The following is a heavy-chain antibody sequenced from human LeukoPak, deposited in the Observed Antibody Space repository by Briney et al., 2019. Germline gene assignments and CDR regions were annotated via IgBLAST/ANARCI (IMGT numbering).Heavy chain of an antibody. V-gene: IGHV4-59*01. CDR2: IYYSGGT. J-gene: IGHJ4*02. Sequence: SETLSLTCTVSGGSISSYYWSWIRQPPGKGLEWIGYIYYSGGTNYNPSLKSRVTISVDTSKNQFSLKLSSVTAADTAVYYCARSSWYDGMGYWGQGTLVTVSS. CDR3: ARSSWYDGMGY. D-gene: IGHD6-13*01. CDR1: GGSISSYY.